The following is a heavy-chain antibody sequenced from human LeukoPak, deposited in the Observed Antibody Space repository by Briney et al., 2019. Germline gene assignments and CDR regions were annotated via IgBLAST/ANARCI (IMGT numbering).Heavy chain of an antibody. D-gene: IGHD2-15*01. CDR3: ARGEGGGSCYNN. CDR1: GESFSDSY. Sequence: PLETLSLTCAVYGESFSDSYWSWIRQPPGKGLEWIGEIHHSGDTNHNPSLKSRVTISLDTSKNQFSLKLNSVTAADTATYYCARGEGGGSCYNNWGQGTQVTVSS. J-gene: IGHJ4*02. CDR2: IHHSGDT. V-gene: IGHV4-34*01.